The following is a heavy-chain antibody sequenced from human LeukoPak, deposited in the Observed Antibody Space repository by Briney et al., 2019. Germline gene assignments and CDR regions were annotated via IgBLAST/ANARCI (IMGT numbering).Heavy chain of an antibody. J-gene: IGHJ6*04. CDR1: GFTFSSYA. Sequence: GGSLRLSCAASGFTFSSYAMSWVRQAPGKGLEWVSAISGSGGSTYYADSVKGRFTISRDNSKNTLYLRMNSLRAEDTAVYYCAKANYYDSSSLDVWGKGTTVTVSS. CDR2: ISGSGGST. CDR3: AKANYYDSSSLDV. D-gene: IGHD3-22*01. V-gene: IGHV3-23*01.